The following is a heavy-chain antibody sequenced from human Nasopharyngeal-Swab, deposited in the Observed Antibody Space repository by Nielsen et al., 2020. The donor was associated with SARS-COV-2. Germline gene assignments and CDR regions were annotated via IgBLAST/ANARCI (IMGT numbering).Heavy chain of an antibody. CDR1: GLTVSSTY. CDR2: IGGSGVKT. V-gene: IGHV3-23*01. D-gene: IGHD6-19*01. J-gene: IGHJ4*02. Sequence: GESLKISCAVSGLTVSSTYMSWVRQAPGKGLECVSGIGGSGVKTYYADSVKGRFTISRGNSKNTLYLQMNSLRAEDTAVYYCAKEQGTGWQHHFDYWGQGTLVTVSS. CDR3: AKEQGTGWQHHFDY.